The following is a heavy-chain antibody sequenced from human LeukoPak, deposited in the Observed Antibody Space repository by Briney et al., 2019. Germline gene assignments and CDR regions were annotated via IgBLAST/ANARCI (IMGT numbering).Heavy chain of an antibody. J-gene: IGHJ6*03. CDR2: IYHSGST. CDR1: GGSISRSNW. CDR3: ARVGSGWFWYMDV. D-gene: IGHD6-19*01. Sequence: SETLSLTCAVSGGSISRSNWWSWVRQPPGKGLEWIGEIYHSGSTNYNPSLKSRVTISVDKSKNQFSLKLSSVTAADTAVYYCARVGSGWFWYMDVWGKGTTVTVSS. V-gene: IGHV4-4*02.